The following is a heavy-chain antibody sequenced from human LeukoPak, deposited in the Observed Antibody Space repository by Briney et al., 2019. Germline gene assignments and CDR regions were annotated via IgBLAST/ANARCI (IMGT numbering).Heavy chain of an antibody. CDR1: GFTFNSYW. V-gene: IGHV3-7*04. CDR3: ARVGATRYYYYMDV. Sequence: GGSLRLSCAASGFTFNSYWMSWVRQAPGKGLEWVANIKQDGSEKFHVDSVKGRFTVSRDNAKNSLYLQMNSLRAEDTAVYYCARVGATRYYYYMDVWGKGTTVTVSS. CDR2: IKQDGSEK. J-gene: IGHJ6*03. D-gene: IGHD5-12*01.